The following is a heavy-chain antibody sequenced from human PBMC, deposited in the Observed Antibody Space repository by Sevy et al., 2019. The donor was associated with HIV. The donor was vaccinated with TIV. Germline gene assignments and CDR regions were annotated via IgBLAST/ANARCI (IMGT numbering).Heavy chain of an antibody. J-gene: IGHJ5*02. CDR1: GGSFSGYY. V-gene: IGHV4-34*01. Sequence: SETLSLTCAVHGGSFSGYYWNWIRQPPGKGLEWIGEINHSGGTNYNPSLKSRVTISVDTSKNQFSLKLSSVTAADTAVYYCARSPPIVVVPGAPSWFDPWGQGTLVTVSS. CDR3: ARSPPIVVVPGAPSWFDP. D-gene: IGHD2-2*01. CDR2: INHSGGT.